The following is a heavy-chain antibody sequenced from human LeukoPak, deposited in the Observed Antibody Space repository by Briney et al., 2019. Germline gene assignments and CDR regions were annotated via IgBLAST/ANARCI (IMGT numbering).Heavy chain of an antibody. CDR3: ASIDLDS. D-gene: IGHD3-22*01. J-gene: IGHJ4*02. CDR1: GYTLTELS. Sequence: ASVKVSCKVSGYTLTELSMHWVRQAPGKGLEWMGGFDPEDGETIYAQKFQGRVTMTGDTSTDTAYMDLSSLISEDTAVYYCASIDLDSWGQGTLVTVSS. CDR2: FDPEDGET. V-gene: IGHV1-24*01.